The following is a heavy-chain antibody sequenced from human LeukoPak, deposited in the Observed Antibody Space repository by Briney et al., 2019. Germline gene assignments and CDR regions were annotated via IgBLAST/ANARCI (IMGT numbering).Heavy chain of an antibody. CDR3: ARDPWYYDSSGI. D-gene: IGHD3-22*01. V-gene: IGHV4-61*02. Sequence: SQTLSLTCTVPGGSISSGSYYWRWLRQPAGKGLEWIGRIYTSGSTNYNPSLKSRVTISVDTSKNQFSLKLSSVTAADTAVYYCARDPWYYDSSGIWGRGTMVTVSS. J-gene: IGHJ3*02. CDR1: GGSISSGSYY. CDR2: IYTSGST.